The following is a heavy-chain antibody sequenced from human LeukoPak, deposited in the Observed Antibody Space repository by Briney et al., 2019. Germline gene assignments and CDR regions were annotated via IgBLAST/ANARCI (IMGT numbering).Heavy chain of an antibody. CDR1: GVSISSHY. Sequence: SETLSLTCTVSGVSISSHYWSWIRQPPGKGLEWIGYIYYSGSTNYNPSLKSRVTISVDTSKNQFSLKLSSVTAADTAVYYCASTEESSGFDYWGQGTLVTVSS. J-gene: IGHJ4*02. D-gene: IGHD3-10*01. CDR3: ASTEESSGFDY. V-gene: IGHV4-59*11. CDR2: IYYSGST.